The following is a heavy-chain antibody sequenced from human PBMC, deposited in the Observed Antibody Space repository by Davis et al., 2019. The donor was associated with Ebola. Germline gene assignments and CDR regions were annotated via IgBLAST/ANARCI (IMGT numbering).Heavy chain of an antibody. J-gene: IGHJ6*04. Sequence: ASVKVSCKASGYTFTSYDINWVRQATGQGLEWMGWMNPNSGNTGYAQKFQGRITMTRNTSISTAYMELSSLRSEDTAVYYCARESLTTGRGDYYYYGMDVWGKGTTVTVSS. CDR1: GYTFTSYD. V-gene: IGHV1-8*01. CDR2: MNPNSGNT. D-gene: IGHD4-17*01. CDR3: ARESLTTGRGDYYYYGMDV.